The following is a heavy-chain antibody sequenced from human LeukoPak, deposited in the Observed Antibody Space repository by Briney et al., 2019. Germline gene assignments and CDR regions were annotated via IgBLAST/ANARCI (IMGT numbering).Heavy chain of an antibody. CDR2: ITVASGNT. J-gene: IGHJ4*02. V-gene: IGHV1-3*01. CDR1: GYTFITSS. CDR3: VGGSLGY. Sequence: ASVTVSCKTLGYTFITSSIYWVRQAPGQRLEWLGWITVASGNTRYSGNLQGRVTLTRDTSANTAYMELRNLKFEDTAVYYCVGGSLGYWGQGTLVTVSP.